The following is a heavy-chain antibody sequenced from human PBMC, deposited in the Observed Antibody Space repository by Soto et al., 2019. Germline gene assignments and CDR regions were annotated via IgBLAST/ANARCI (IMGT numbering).Heavy chain of an antibody. CDR1: GFTFSDYF. CDR3: VRDSARIVVVPRVDGDNWFDP. V-gene: IGHV3-11*06. CDR2: ISGSSDNI. J-gene: IGHJ5*02. D-gene: IGHD2-2*01. Sequence: QVQLVESGGGVVKPAGSLRLSCAASGFTFSDYFMIWIRQAPGKGLEWVSFISGSSDNIKYADSVKGRFTISRDNAKNSLYLQMNSLRAEDTAVYYCVRDSARIVVVPRVDGDNWFDPWGQGTLVTVSS.